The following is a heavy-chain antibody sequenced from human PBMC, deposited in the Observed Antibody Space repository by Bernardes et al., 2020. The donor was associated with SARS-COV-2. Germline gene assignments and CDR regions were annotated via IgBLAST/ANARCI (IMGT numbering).Heavy chain of an antibody. J-gene: IGHJ4*02. Sequence: GGSLRLSCAASGFTVSSNYMSWVRQAPGQGLEWVSVIYSGGRTYYADSVKGRFTVSRHNSKNTLYLQMNSLRAEDTAVYYCARGKAGVADSFDYWGQGTLVTVSS. CDR1: GFTVSSNY. V-gene: IGHV3-53*04. CDR3: ARGKAGVADSFDY. D-gene: IGHD5-12*01. CDR2: IYSGGRT.